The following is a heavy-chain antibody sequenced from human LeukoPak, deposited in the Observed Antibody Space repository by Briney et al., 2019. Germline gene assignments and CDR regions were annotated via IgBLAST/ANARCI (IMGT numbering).Heavy chain of an antibody. D-gene: IGHD3-10*01. CDR3: AKDLWFGELEGAFDI. Sequence: GGSLRLSCAASGFTFSSYGMSWVRQAPGKGLEWVSSISGSGGSTYYADSVKGRFTISRDNSKNTLYLQMSSLRAEDTAVYYCAKDLWFGELEGAFDIWGQGTMVTVSS. CDR1: GFTFSSYG. CDR2: ISGSGGST. V-gene: IGHV3-23*01. J-gene: IGHJ3*02.